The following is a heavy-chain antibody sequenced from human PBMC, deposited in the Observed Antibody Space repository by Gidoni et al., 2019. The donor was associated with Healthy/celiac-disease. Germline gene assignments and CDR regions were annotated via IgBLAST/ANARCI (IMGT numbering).Heavy chain of an antibody. Sequence: EVQLVESGGGLVKPGGSLRLPCAASGFTFRNAWMSWVRQAPGKGLEWVGRIKSKTDGGTTDYAAPVKGRFTISRDDSKNTLYLQMNSLKTEDTAVYYCTTVYYYYYGMDVWGQGTTVTVSS. J-gene: IGHJ6*02. V-gene: IGHV3-15*01. CDR3: TTVYYYYYGMDV. CDR2: IKSKTDGGTT. CDR1: GFTFRNAW.